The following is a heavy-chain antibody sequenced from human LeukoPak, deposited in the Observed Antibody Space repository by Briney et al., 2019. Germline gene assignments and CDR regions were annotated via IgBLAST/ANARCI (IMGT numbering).Heavy chain of an antibody. CDR3: ARDGGYSYGYYFDY. V-gene: IGHV4-31*11. J-gene: IGHJ4*02. CDR1: GGSFSGYY. CDR2: IYYSGST. D-gene: IGHD5-18*01. Sequence: SETLSLTCAVYGGSFSGYYWSWIRQHPGKGLEWIGYIYYSGSTYYNPSLKSRVTISVDTSKNQFSLKLSSVTAADTAVYYCARDGGYSYGYYFDYWGQGTLVTVSS.